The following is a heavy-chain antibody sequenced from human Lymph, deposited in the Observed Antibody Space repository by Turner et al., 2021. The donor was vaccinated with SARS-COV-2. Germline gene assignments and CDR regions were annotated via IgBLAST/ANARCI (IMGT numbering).Heavy chain of an antibody. CDR2: ISYDGSNK. J-gene: IGHJ4*02. D-gene: IGHD3-16*01. V-gene: IGHV3-30*04. CDR1: GFTFSSYV. CDR3: ARLGEVELFGLGLDY. Sequence: QVQLVESGGDVVQPGRSVVLSWASPGFTFSSYVMHWVRQAPGKGLEWVAVISYDGSNKFYADSVKGRFTISRDNSKNTLYLQMNSLRAEDTAVYYCARLGEVELFGLGLDYWGQGTLVTVSS.